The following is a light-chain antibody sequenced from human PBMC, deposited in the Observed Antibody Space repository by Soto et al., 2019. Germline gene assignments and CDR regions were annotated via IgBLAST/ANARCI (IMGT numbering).Light chain of an antibody. J-gene: IGLJ1*01. CDR1: SRDVGGYNY. V-gene: IGLV2-23*01. CDR3: CSYATGTTFV. CDR2: EGT. Sequence: QSALTQTASVSGSPGQSITISCTGTSRDVGGYNYVSWYQQHPGKAPKLIIYEGTKRPSGVSNRFSGSKSGNTASLTISGLQADDEADYYCCSYATGTTFVFGTGTKLTVL.